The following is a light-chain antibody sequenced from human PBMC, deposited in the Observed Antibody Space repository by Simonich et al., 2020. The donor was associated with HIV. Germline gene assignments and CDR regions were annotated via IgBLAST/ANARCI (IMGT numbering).Light chain of an antibody. J-gene: IGKJ5*01. CDR2: WAS. V-gene: IGKV4-1*01. Sequence: DIVMTQSPDSLAVSLGERATINCRSSRSVLYSSNKKNYPAWYQQKPGLPPKLLIYWASTRESGVPDRFSGSGSGTDFTLTISSLQAEDVAVYYCQQYYSTPITFGQGTRLEIK. CDR1: RSVLYSSNKKNY. CDR3: QQYYSTPIT.